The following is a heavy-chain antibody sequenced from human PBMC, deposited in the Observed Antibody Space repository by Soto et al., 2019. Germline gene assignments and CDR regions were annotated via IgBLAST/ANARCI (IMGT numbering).Heavy chain of an antibody. V-gene: IGHV3-30-3*01. CDR3: ARDIGYFDPRWYFDY. J-gene: IGHJ4*02. CDR1: GFTFSSYA. D-gene: IGHD3-9*01. CDR2: ISYDGSRK. Sequence: QVQLVESGGGVVQPGRSLRLSCAASGFTFSSYAMHWVRQAPGKGLEWVAIISYDGSRKYYADSVKGRFTISRDNSRNTLYLQMNSLRAEDTAVYYCARDIGYFDPRWYFDYWGQGTLVTVSS.